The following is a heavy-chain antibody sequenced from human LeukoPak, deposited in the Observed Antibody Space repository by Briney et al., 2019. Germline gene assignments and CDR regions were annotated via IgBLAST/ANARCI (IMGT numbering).Heavy chain of an antibody. CDR2: ISSGGSTR. D-gene: IGHD5-18*01. V-gene: IGHV3-48*02. CDR1: GFIFSDYN. J-gene: IGHJ5*02. CDR3: ARGIQLYYDL. Sequence: GGSLRLSCAASGFIFSDYNMNWVRQAPGKGLEWVSYISSGGSTRYYGDSVKGRFTISRDNVKNSVFLQMNSLTDEDTAVYYCARGIQLYYDLWGQGTLVTVSS.